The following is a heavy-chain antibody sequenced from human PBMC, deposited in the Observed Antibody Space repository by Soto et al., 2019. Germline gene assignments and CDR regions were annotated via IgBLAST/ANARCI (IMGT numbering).Heavy chain of an antibody. CDR3: ASYHLNYYYYGMDV. CDR1: GYTFTSCG. Sequence: ASVKVSCKASGYTFTSCGISWVRQAPGQGLEWMGWISAYNGNTNYAQKLQGRVTMTTDTSTSTAYMELRSLRSDDTAVYYCASYHLNYYYYGMDVWGQGTTVTVSS. CDR2: ISAYNGNT. J-gene: IGHJ6*02. V-gene: IGHV1-18*01.